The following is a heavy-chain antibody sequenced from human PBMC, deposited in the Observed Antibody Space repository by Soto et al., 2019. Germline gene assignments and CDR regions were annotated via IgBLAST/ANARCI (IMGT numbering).Heavy chain of an antibody. J-gene: IGHJ6*02. CDR1: GGSLSNYG. CDR3: ARGDATKIVVTTYYGMDV. CDR2: IIPVFGTP. D-gene: IGHD3-22*01. V-gene: IGHV1-69*12. Sequence: QVQLVQSGAEVKKPGSSVKVSCKASGGSLSNYGISWVRQAPGQGLEWMGAIIPVFGTPNYAQKFQDRVTITADESTTTVYMEVRSLTSEATAVYYCARGDATKIVVTTYYGMDVWGQGTTVTVSS.